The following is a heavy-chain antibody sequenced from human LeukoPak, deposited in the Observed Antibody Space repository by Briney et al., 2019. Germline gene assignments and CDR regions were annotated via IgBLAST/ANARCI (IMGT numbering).Heavy chain of an antibody. J-gene: IGHJ4*02. CDR2: IYSGGST. CDR1: GFPFSAHA. CDR3: VQDWAWGAFGS. D-gene: IGHD3-16*01. V-gene: IGHV3-23*03. Sequence: GGSLRLSCAASGFPFSAHAMSWVRQAPGKGLEWVSVIYSGGSTYYAGSVKGRFTIYRDNSKDTVYLQMNSLGVEDTALYYCVQDWAWGAFGSWGQGTLVTVSS.